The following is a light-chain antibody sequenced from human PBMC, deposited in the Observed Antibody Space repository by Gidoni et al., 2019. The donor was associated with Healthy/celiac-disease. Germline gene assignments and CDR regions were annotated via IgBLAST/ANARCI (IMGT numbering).Light chain of an antibody. CDR2: RDS. J-gene: IGLJ2*01. CDR1: NIGSNN. Sequence: SYELTQPLSVSVALGQTARITCVGTNIGSNNVHWYQQKPGQAPVLVIYRDSNRPSGIPERFSGSNSGNTATLTISRAQAGDEADYYWQVWDSSTVVFGGGTKLTVL. V-gene: IGLV3-9*01. CDR3: QVWDSSTVV.